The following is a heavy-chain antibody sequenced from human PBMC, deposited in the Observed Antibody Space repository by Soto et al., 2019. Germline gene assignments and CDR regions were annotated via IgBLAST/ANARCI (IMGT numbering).Heavy chain of an antibody. CDR1: GFTFNSYW. Sequence: EVQLVESGGGLVQPGGSLRLSCAASGFTFNSYWMHWVRQAPGKGLVWVSHINSDGSDTSYADSVKGRFTISRDNAKHTLYLHMNSLRAEDTAVYYCVRDYVGLGIDYWGLGTLLTVSS. CDR3: VRDYVGLGIDY. J-gene: IGHJ4*02. V-gene: IGHV3-74*01. D-gene: IGHD3-16*01. CDR2: INSDGSDT.